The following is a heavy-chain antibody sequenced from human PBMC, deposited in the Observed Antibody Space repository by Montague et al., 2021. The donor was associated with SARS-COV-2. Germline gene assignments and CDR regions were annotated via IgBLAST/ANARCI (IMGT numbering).Heavy chain of an antibody. J-gene: IGHJ4*02. CDR3: ARGTEVAWEVLYS. V-gene: IGHV4-34*01. D-gene: IGHD1-26*01. CDR2: VSHRGDT. Sequence: SETLSLTCAVYGGSFRGVFYTWVRQTPGKGLEWIAEVSHRGDTDYNPSLKSRVTISVDTSSNQISLILNSITAADTAVYYCARGTEVAWEVLYSWGQGTPVTVSS. CDR1: GGSFRGVF.